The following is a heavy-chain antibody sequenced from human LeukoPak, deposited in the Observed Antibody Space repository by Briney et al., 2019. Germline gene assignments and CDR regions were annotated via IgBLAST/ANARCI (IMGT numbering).Heavy chain of an antibody. CDR1: GFTFSSYA. J-gene: IGHJ5*02. CDR2: ISGSGGST. D-gene: IGHD4-17*01. Sequence: QPGGSLRLSCAASGFTFSSYAMSWVRQAPGKGLEWVSAISGSGGSTYYADSVKGRFTISRDNARNSLYLQMNSLRAEDTAVYYCARGHYGLDQWGQGTLVTVSS. V-gene: IGHV3-23*01. CDR3: ARGHYGLDQ.